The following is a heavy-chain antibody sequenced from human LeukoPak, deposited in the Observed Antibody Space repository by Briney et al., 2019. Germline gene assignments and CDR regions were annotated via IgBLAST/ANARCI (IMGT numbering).Heavy chain of an antibody. Sequence: GGSLRLSCAASGFTFSDYYMSWIRQAPGKGLEGVSYISSSRSTIYYADSVKGRFTISRDNAKNSLYLQMNSLRAEDTAVYYCARDYRPIVVVPAAIPIYGMDVWGQGTTVTVSS. CDR1: GFTFSDYY. D-gene: IGHD2-2*01. CDR2: ISSSRSTI. J-gene: IGHJ6*02. V-gene: IGHV3-11*01. CDR3: ARDYRPIVVVPAAIPIYGMDV.